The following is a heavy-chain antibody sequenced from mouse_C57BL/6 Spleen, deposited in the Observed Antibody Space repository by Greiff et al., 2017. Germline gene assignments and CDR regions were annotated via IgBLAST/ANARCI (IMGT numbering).Heavy chain of an antibody. V-gene: IGHV2-9-1*01. Sequence: QVQLKQSGPGLVAPSQSLSITCTVSGFSFTSYAISWVRQPPGKGLEWLGVIWTGGGTNYNSALKSRLSIIKDNSKSQVFLKMNSLQTDDTARYYCARNYDPEGNYAMDDWGQGTSVTVSS. D-gene: IGHD2-3*01. CDR3: ARNYDPEGNYAMDD. CDR2: IWTGGGT. CDR1: GFSFTSYA. J-gene: IGHJ4*01.